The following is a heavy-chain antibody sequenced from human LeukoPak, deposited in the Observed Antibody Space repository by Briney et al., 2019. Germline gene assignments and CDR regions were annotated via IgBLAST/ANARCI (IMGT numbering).Heavy chain of an antibody. CDR1: GFTFSSYS. CDR2: ISTSSSYI. Sequence: GSLRLSCAASGFTFSSYSMNWVRQVPGKGLEWVSFISTSSSYIYYADSVKGRFTIFRDNAKNTLYLQMNSLRAEDTAVYYCAKDRYGKTPHGWFDPWGQGTLVTVSS. J-gene: IGHJ5*02. D-gene: IGHD5-18*01. V-gene: IGHV3-21*01. CDR3: AKDRYGKTPHGWFDP.